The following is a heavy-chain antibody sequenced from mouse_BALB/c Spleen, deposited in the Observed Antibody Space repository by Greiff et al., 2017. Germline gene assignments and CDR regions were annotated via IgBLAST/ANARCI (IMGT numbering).Heavy chain of an antibody. V-gene: IGHV5-17*02. CDR1: GFTFSSFG. CDR2: ISSGSSTI. Sequence: EVKLVESGGGLVQPGGSRKLSCAASGFTFSSFGLHWVRQAPEKGLEWVAYISSGSSTIYYADTVKGRFTISRDKPKNTLFLQMTSLRSEDTAMYYCARSYDFDYWGQGTTLTVAS. J-gene: IGHJ2*01. D-gene: IGHD1-1*01. CDR3: ARSYDFDY.